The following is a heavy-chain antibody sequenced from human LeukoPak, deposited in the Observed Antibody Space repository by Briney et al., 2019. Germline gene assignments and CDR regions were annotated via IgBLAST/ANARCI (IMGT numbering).Heavy chain of an antibody. Sequence: GASVKVSCKASGYTFTSYGISWVRQAPGQGLEWMGWINPHSGGTNYAQKFQGRVTMTRDTSISTAYVELNRPRSDDTAVYYCARGGLPAFYYYMDVWGKGTTVTVSS. J-gene: IGHJ6*03. V-gene: IGHV1-2*02. D-gene: IGHD1-26*01. CDR2: INPHSGGT. CDR1: GYTFTSYG. CDR3: ARGGLPAFYYYMDV.